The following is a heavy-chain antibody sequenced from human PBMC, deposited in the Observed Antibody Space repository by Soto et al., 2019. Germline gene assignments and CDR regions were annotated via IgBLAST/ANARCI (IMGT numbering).Heavy chain of an antibody. CDR1: GASISSSNW. CDR2: IYHSGST. J-gene: IGHJ5*02. V-gene: IGHV4-4*02. CDR3: ARLDYAPNFVNPVGGFHP. Sequence: QVRLQESGPGHVKPSGTLSLTCTVSGASISSSNWWNWVRQPPGKGPEWIGEIYHSGSTNYNPALQIRVTIGIDKSKNQFSLRLTSVTAADTAMYYCARLDYAPNFVNPVGGFHPWGQGTLGTVSS. D-gene: IGHD3-16*01.